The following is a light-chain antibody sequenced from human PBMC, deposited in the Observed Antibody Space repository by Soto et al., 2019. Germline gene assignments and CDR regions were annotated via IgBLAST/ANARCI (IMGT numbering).Light chain of an antibody. Sequence: EIVMTQSPATLSVSPGERATLSCRASQSVSRNLDWYQQRPGQAPRLLISGASTRATGSAARFSGSGSGREFTLTISSLQSEDSALYYCQQYSNWPTFGQGTRLEIK. CDR1: QSVSRN. CDR2: GAS. CDR3: QQYSNWPT. J-gene: IGKJ5*01. V-gene: IGKV3-15*01.